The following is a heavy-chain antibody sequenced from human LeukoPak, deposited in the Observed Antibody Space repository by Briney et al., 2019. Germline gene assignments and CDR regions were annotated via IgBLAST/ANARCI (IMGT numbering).Heavy chain of an antibody. V-gene: IGHV3-7*01. Sequence: GGSLRLSCAASGFTFSSYWMSWVRQAPGKGLEWVANIKQDGSEKYYVDSVKGRFTISGDNGKNSLDLQMNSLRADDTAVYYCARDTLGEGEDANYAVYYFDYWGQGTVVTVSS. CDR3: ARDTLGEGEDANYAVYYFDY. CDR1: GFTFSSYW. CDR2: IKQDGSEK. D-gene: IGHD4/OR15-4a*01. J-gene: IGHJ4*02.